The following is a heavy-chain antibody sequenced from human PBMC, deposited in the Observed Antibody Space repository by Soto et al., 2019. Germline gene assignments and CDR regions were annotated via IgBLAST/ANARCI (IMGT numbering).Heavy chain of an antibody. V-gene: IGHV4-4*02. CDR1: GGSISNNRW. J-gene: IGHJ5*02. Sequence: QVKLQESGPGLEKPSGTLSLTCAVSGGSISNNRWWTWVRQAPGKGLEWIGEIHDRGSTNYNLSLKSRATVSIDRSKTQFYLEMRAVTAADTAVYYCAGQWAAGYGAFDPWGQGTLVTVSS. D-gene: IGHD3-9*01. CDR2: IHDRGST. CDR3: AGQWAAGYGAFDP.